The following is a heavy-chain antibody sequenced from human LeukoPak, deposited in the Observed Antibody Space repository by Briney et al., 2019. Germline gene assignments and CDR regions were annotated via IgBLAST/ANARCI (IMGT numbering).Heavy chain of an antibody. Sequence: ASVKVSCKPSGYTFTGYYMHWVRQAPGQGLEWMGWINPSSGGTNYAQKFQGRVTMTRDTSISTVYMELSSLRSDDTAVYYCARDPYDFWSGYHYGPYYFDYWGQGTLVTVSS. V-gene: IGHV1-2*02. CDR2: INPSSGGT. CDR1: GYTFTGYY. D-gene: IGHD3-3*01. J-gene: IGHJ4*02. CDR3: ARDPYDFWSGYHYGPYYFDY.